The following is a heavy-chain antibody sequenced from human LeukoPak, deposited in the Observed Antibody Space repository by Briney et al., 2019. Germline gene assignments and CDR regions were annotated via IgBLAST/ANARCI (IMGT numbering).Heavy chain of an antibody. CDR1: GYTFTGYY. CDR3: ARDAPEQQHGDY. V-gene: IGHV1-2*02. J-gene: IGHJ4*02. CDR2: INPNSGGT. D-gene: IGHD6-13*01. Sequence: GASVKVSCKASGYTFTGYYMHWVRQAPGQGIEWMGWINPNSGGTNYAQKFQGRVTMTRDTSISTAYMELSRLRSDDTAVYYCARDAPEQQHGDYWGQGTLVTVSS.